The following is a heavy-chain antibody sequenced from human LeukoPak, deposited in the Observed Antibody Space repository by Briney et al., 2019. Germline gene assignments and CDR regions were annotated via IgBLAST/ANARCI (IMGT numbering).Heavy chain of an antibody. V-gene: IGHV4-38-2*02. CDR1: GYSITSGYF. Sequence: SETLSLTCSVSGYSITSGYFWGWIRQPPGKGLEWIGSIYHSGSTYYNPSLKSRVTISLHTSTNQFSLKLSSVTAADTAVYYCARQGTLGYCSGGSCYWVYWGQGTLVTVSS. CDR2: IYHSGST. D-gene: IGHD2-15*01. J-gene: IGHJ4*02. CDR3: ARQGTLGYCSGGSCYWVY.